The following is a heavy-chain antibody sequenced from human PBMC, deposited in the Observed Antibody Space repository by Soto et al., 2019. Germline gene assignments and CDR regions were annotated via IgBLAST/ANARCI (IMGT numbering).Heavy chain of an antibody. CDR1: GGTFSSYA. CDR3: AGTKYSSSWYFSNHWFDP. Sequence: SVKVSCKASGGTFSSYAISWVRQAPGQGLEWMGGIIPIFGTANYAQKFQGRVTITADESTSTAYMELSSLRSEDTAVYYCAGTKYSSSWYFSNHWFDPWGQGTLVTVSS. V-gene: IGHV1-69*13. CDR2: IIPIFGTA. J-gene: IGHJ5*02. D-gene: IGHD6-13*01.